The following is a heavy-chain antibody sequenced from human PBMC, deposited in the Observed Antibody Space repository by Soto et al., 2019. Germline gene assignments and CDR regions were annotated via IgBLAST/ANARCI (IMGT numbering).Heavy chain of an antibody. J-gene: IGHJ4*02. CDR3: ARHYPIGNNWNYFDY. Sequence: QVQLQESGPGLVKPSETLSLTCSVSGGSINSYYWGWIRQPPGKGLEWIGYISYTGSTDYSPSLKRRVTISVDTSKTQFSLKVRSVTAADTAIYFCARHYPIGNNWNYFDYWGRGTLVTVSS. D-gene: IGHD1-1*01. CDR2: ISYTGST. V-gene: IGHV4-59*08. CDR1: GGSINSYY.